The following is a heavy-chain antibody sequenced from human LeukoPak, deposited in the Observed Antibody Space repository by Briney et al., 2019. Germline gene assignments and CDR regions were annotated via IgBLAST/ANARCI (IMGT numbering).Heavy chain of an antibody. Sequence: PSETLSLTCTVSGYSISTGYYWDWIRQPPGKGLEWIGTFYHGGSTYYNPSLKSRVTMSVDTSKNQFSLKLSSVTAADTAVYYCARGGEYSSGWYLYRLDVGVFDYWGQGTLVTVSS. V-gene: IGHV4-38-2*02. CDR2: FYHGGST. CDR3: ARGGEYSSGWYLYRLDVGVFDY. J-gene: IGHJ4*02. CDR1: GYSISTGYY. D-gene: IGHD6-19*01.